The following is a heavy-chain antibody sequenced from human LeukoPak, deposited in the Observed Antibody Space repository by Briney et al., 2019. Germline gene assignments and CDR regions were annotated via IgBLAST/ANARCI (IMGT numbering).Heavy chain of an antibody. CDR1: GYTFTSYG. Sequence: GASVKVSCKASGYTFTSYGISWVRQAPGQGLEWMGWISAYNGNTNYAQKLQGRVTMTTGTSTSTAYMELRSLRSDDTAVYYCASATNSSGWWYDAFDIWGQGTMVTVSS. V-gene: IGHV1-18*01. CDR2: ISAYNGNT. J-gene: IGHJ3*02. D-gene: IGHD6-19*01. CDR3: ASATNSSGWWYDAFDI.